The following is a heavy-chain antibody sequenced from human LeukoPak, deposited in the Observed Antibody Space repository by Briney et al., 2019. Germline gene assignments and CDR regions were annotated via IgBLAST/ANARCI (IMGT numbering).Heavy chain of an antibody. J-gene: IGHJ6*03. CDR3: AKVDRGDYSSSPVPYYNYYMNV. CDR2: ISSSGSLI. D-gene: IGHD6-13*01. V-gene: IGHV3-21*01. CDR1: GFTFSYYS. Sequence: GGSLRLSCAASGFTFSYYSMNWVRQAPGRGLEWVSCISSSGSLIFYSDSVRGRFTISRDNAKNLLYLHMNSLRVEDTAVYYCAKVDRGDYSSSPVPYYNYYMNVWGKGTTVTVSS.